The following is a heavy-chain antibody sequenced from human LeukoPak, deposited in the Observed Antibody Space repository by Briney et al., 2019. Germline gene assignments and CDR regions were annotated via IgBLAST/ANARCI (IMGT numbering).Heavy chain of an antibody. D-gene: IGHD3-3*01. J-gene: IGHJ5*02. CDR2: IYTSGST. CDR3: ARVRTPYYDFWSGYYGSWFDP. CDR1: GGSISSYY. Sequence: SETLSLTCTVSGGSISSYYWSWIRQPAGKGLEWIGRIYTSGSTNYNPSLKSRVTMSVDTSKNQFSLKLSSVTAADTAMYYCARVRTPYYDFWSGYYGSWFDPWGQGTLVTVSS. V-gene: IGHV4-4*07.